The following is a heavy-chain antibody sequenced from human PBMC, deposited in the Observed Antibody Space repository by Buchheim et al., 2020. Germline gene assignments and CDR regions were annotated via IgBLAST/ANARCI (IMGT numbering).Heavy chain of an antibody. CDR1: GGSIMTRNYY. CDR2: LYTSGST. J-gene: IGHJ4*02. CDR3: ARGVMATSTYFDY. D-gene: IGHD5-24*01. Sequence: QVQLQESGPGLVKPSETLSLTCTVSGGSIMTRNYYWSWIRRPAGKGLEWIGRLYTSGSTYYNPSLPSRVTISVDTSKNQFSLKLSSVTAADTAVYYCARGVMATSTYFDYWGQGTL. V-gene: IGHV4-61*02.